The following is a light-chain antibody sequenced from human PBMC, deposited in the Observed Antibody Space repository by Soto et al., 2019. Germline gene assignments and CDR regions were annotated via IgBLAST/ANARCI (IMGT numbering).Light chain of an antibody. CDR2: GAS. J-gene: IGKJ5*01. CDR3: QQYGNSPIT. V-gene: IGKV3-20*01. CDR1: QSVSSSY. Sequence: EIVLTQSPGTLSLSPGERATLSCRASQSVSSSYLAWYQQKPGQSPRLLISGASSRATGIPDRFSGSGSGTDFTLTISRLEPEDFAIYYCQQYGNSPITFGQGTRLEIK.